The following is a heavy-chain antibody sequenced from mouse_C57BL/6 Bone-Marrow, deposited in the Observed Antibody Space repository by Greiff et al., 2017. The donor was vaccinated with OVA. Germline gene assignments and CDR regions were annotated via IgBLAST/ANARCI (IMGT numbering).Heavy chain of an antibody. J-gene: IGHJ2*01. CDR1: GYTFTSYW. Sequence: VQLQQPGAELVRPGSSVKLSCKASGYTFTSYWMDWVKQRPGQGLEWIGNIYPSDSETHYNQKFKDKATLTVDKSSSTAYMQLSSLTSEDSAVYYCARRGTFSGSRGDYWGQGTTLTVSS. CDR2: IYPSDSET. CDR3: ARRGTFSGSRGDY. D-gene: IGHD1-1*01. V-gene: IGHV1-61*01.